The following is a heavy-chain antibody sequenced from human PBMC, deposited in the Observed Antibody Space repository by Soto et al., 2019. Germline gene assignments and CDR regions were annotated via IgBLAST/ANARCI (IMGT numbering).Heavy chain of an antibody. CDR2: ISSSSSYI. J-gene: IGHJ6*02. V-gene: IGHV3-21*01. CDR3: ARDDYSNYGCMDV. D-gene: IGHD4-4*01. Sequence: GGSLRLSCAASGSTFSSYSMNWVRQAPGKGLEWVSSISSSSSYIYYADSVKGRFTISRDNAKNSLYLQMNSLRAEDTAVYYCARDDYSNYGCMDVWGQGTTVTVSS. CDR1: GSTFSSYS.